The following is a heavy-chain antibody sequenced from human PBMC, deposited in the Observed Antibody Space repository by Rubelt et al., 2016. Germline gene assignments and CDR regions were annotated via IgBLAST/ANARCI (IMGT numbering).Heavy chain of an antibody. J-gene: IGHJ4*02. D-gene: IGHD6-19*01. V-gene: IGHV4-4*02. Sequence: SLTCAVSGGSINDNNWWSWVRQPPGKGLEWIGEISHSGSTSCNPSLQSRVTISMDKSMHHFSLRLSSVTAADTAVYYCARNSIGWSQMDYWGQGTQVTVSS. CDR2: ISHSGST. CDR1: GGSINDNNW. CDR3: ARNSIGWSQMDY.